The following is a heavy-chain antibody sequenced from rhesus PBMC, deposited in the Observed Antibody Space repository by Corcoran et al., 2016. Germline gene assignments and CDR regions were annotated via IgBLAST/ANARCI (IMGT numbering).Heavy chain of an antibody. Sequence: QVQLQESGPGLVKPSETLSLTCTVSGAPISSNWWSWIRQPPGKGLEGIGESNGNSGNTNYNPSLKSRVTISKDASKNHFSLKLSSVTAADTAMYYCARDQYSNYDNYWGQGVLVTVSS. D-gene: IGHD4-23*01. V-gene: IGHV4-80*01. CDR2: SNGNSGNT. CDR1: GAPISSNW. J-gene: IGHJ4*01. CDR3: ARDQYSNYDNY.